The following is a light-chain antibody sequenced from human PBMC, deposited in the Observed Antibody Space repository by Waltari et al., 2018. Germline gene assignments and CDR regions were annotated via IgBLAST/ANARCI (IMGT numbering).Light chain of an antibody. CDR2: WAS. CDR3: QQYYGTPRT. CDR1: HSLLTTANTTKS. J-gene: IGKJ4*01. Sequence: DIVLTQSPDFLPVSLGESAAINCRSSHSLLTTANTTKSVAWYQQKQGQPPKLLIYWASTRESGVPDRFTGSGSETDFTLTISSLQAEDVAVYYCQQYYGTPRTFGGGTKVEI. V-gene: IGKV4-1*01.